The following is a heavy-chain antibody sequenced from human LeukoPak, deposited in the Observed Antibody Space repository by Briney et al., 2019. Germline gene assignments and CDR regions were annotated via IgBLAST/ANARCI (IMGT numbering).Heavy chain of an antibody. CDR2: IYYSGST. V-gene: IGHV4-30-4*08. J-gene: IGHJ5*02. Sequence: SQTLSLTCTVSGGSISSGDYYWSWLRQPPGKGLEWIGYIYYSGSTYYNPSLKSRVTISVDTSKNQFSLKLSSVTAADTAVYYCAREWRGQLAYNWFDPWGQGTLVTVSS. D-gene: IGHD6-13*01. CDR3: AREWRGQLAYNWFDP. CDR1: GGSISSGDYY.